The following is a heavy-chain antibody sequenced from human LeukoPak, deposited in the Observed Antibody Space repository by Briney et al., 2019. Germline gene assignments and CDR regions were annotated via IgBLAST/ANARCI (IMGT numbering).Heavy chain of an antibody. CDR3: ARVISVAATMNLDY. V-gene: IGHV3-30*02. CDR1: GFTFSSYG. J-gene: IGHJ4*02. D-gene: IGHD1-26*01. Sequence: GGSLRLSCAASGFTFSSYGMHWVRQAPGKGLEWVAFIRYDGSNKYYADSVKGRFTISRDNSKNTLYLQMNSLRTEDTAVYYCARVISVAATMNLDYWGQGTLVTVSS. CDR2: IRYDGSNK.